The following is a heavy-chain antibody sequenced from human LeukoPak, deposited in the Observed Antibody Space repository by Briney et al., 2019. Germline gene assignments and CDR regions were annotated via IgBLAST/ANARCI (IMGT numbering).Heavy chain of an antibody. Sequence: PGGSLRLSCAASGFTFSSYSMNWVRQAPGKGLEWVSSISSSSSYIYYADSVKGRFTISRDNAKNSLYLQMNSLRAEDTAVYYCETSYSSSWGGWGAYYYYMDVWGKGTTVTVSS. CDR2: ISSSSSYI. CDR3: ETSYSSSWGGWGAYYYYMDV. CDR1: GFTFSSYS. V-gene: IGHV3-21*01. D-gene: IGHD6-13*01. J-gene: IGHJ6*03.